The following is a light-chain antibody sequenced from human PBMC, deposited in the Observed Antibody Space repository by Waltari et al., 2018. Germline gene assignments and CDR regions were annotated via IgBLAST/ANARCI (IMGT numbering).Light chain of an antibody. Sequence: IVMTQSPDSLAVSLGERATINCKSSQSVLYSSNNKNFLAWYQQKPRQPPRLLIYWASTRESGVPDRFSGSGSGTNFTLTINSLQAEDVAVYYCQQYYTILRTFGQGTKVEIK. CDR1: QSVLYSSNNKNF. CDR3: QQYYTILRT. J-gene: IGKJ1*01. V-gene: IGKV4-1*01. CDR2: WAS.